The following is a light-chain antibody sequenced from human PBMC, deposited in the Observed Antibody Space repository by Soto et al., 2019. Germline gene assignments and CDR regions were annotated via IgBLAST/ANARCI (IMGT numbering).Light chain of an antibody. Sequence: IQMTQTPSSLSASVGDRVIIICRASQTISSHLNWYQQKPGKAPNLLVYAASSLQSGVPSRFTGSGSGTDFTLTISSLQPEDFATYFCQQSYTTPITFGQGTRLEI. V-gene: IGKV1-39*01. J-gene: IGKJ5*01. CDR3: QQSYTTPIT. CDR1: QTISSH. CDR2: AAS.